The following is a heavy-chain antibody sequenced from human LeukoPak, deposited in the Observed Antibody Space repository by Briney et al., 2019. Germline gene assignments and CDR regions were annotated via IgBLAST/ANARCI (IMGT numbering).Heavy chain of an antibody. CDR1: GYTFTGYY. CDR2: INPNSGGT. D-gene: IGHD2-15*01. J-gene: IGHJ4*02. Sequence: ASVKVSCKASGYTFTGYYMHWVRQAPGQGLEWMGRINPNSGGTTYAQKFQGRVTMTRDTSISTAYMELSRLRSDDTAVYYCARERCSGGSCGFDYWGQGTLVTVSS. CDR3: ARERCSGGSCGFDY. V-gene: IGHV1-2*06.